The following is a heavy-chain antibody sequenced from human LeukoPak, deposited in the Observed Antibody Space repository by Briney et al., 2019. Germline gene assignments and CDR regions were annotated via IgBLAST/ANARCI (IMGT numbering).Heavy chain of an antibody. CDR3: ARDLPRVLLWFGELLSDAFDI. CDR2: IKQDGSEK. CDR1: GFTFSRDW. Sequence: GGSLRLSCAASGFTFSRDWMSWVRQAPGKGLEWVANIKQDGSEKYYVDSVKGRFTISRDNAKNSLYLQMNSLRAEDTAVYYCARDLPRVLLWFGELLSDAFDIWGQGTMVTVSS. D-gene: IGHD3-10*01. V-gene: IGHV3-7*01. J-gene: IGHJ3*02.